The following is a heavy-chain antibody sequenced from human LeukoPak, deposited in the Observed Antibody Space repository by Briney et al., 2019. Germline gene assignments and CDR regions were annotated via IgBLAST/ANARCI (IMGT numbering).Heavy chain of an antibody. CDR1: GFTFNTFG. CDR3: ARERGGTA. CDR2: ISSSSNAI. J-gene: IGHJ5*02. D-gene: IGHD3/OR15-3a*01. Sequence: GRSLRLSCAASGFTFNTFGMNWVRQAPGKGLEWLSYISSSSNAIYYADSVRGRFTISRDNAKNSLYLQMNSLRDEDTALYYCARERGGTAWGQGTLVTVSS. V-gene: IGHV3-48*02.